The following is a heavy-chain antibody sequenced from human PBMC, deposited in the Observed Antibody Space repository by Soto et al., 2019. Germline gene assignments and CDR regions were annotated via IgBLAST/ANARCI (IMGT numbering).Heavy chain of an antibody. Sequence: PGGSLRLSCAASGFTFSSYAMSWVRQAPGKGLEWVSAISGSGGSTYYADSVKGRFTISRDNSKNTLYLQMNSLRAEDTAVYYCAKNYYDSSGYYGGEYYYYGMDVWGQGTTVTVSS. D-gene: IGHD3-22*01. CDR1: GFTFSSYA. J-gene: IGHJ6*02. CDR3: AKNYYDSSGYYGGEYYYYGMDV. V-gene: IGHV3-23*01. CDR2: ISGSGGST.